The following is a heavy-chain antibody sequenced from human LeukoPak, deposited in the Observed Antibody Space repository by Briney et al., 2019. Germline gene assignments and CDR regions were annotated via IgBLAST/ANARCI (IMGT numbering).Heavy chain of an antibody. V-gene: IGHV4-59*01. J-gene: IGHJ4*02. CDR1: GGSISSYH. CDR3: ARDRDSGSFEFDY. Sequence: SETLSLTCTVSGGSISSYHWSWIRQPPGKGLEWIGYIYYSGSTNYNPSLKSRVTISVDTSKNQFSLKLSSVTAADTAVYYCARDRDSGSFEFDYWGQGTLVTVSS. CDR2: IYYSGST. D-gene: IGHD1-26*01.